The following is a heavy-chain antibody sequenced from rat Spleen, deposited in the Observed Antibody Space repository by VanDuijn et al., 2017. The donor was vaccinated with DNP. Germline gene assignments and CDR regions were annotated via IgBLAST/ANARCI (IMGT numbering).Heavy chain of an antibody. CDR3: ARGAGSPWYFDY. J-gene: IGHJ2*01. CDR2: NSPSGSRS. CDR1: GFSFSNYN. D-gene: IGHD5-1*01. V-gene: IGHV5-25*01. Sequence: VKLVESGGGLVQPGRSLKLSCAASGFSFSNYNMAWVRQAPKKGLEWVAANSPSGSRSYYPDSVKGRFTISRDNAKSSLYLQMNSLKSEDTATYYCARGAGSPWYFDYWGQGVMVTVSS.